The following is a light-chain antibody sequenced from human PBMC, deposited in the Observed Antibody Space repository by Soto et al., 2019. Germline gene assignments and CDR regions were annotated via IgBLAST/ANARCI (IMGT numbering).Light chain of an antibody. CDR2: TDT. V-gene: IGLV1-40*01. CDR1: TSNIGAGYT. J-gene: IGLJ2*01. Sequence: QSVLTQPPSVSGAPGQRVTISCTGDTSNIGAGYTVQWYQQVPGAAPKLLIYTDTNRPSGVPGRFSGSKSGTSASLAITGLQPEDEAYYICQSYDSTLTVVFGGGTKLTVL. CDR3: QSYDSTLTVV.